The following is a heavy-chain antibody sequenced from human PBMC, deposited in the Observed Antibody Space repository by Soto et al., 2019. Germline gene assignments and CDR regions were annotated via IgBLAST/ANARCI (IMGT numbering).Heavy chain of an antibody. CDR2: VHTSGSS. D-gene: IGHD6-19*01. CDR1: GGSISPHY. V-gene: IGHV4-4*07. Sequence: QGQLRESGPGLVKPSETLSLTCNVSGGSISPHYVNWIRQPAGKGLEWIGRVHTSGSSDYSSSLKSRVTMSVETSKKQFSRKLNSVTAADTAVYYCAREVYTSGWNYDYWGQGILATVSS. CDR3: AREVYTSGWNYDY. J-gene: IGHJ4*02.